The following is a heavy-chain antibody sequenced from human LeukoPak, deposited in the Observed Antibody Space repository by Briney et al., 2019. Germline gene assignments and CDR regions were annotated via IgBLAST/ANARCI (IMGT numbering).Heavy chain of an antibody. V-gene: IGHV4-59*08. CDR3: ARHSGSSWYPSYYYMDV. Sequence: SETLSLTCTVSGGSITSYYWSWIRQPPGKGLEWIGSIYHSGSTYYNPSLKSRVTISVDTSKNQFSLKLSSVTAADTAVYYCARHSGSSWYPSYYYMDVWGKGTTVTVSS. CDR1: GGSITSYY. J-gene: IGHJ6*03. CDR2: IYHSGST. D-gene: IGHD6-13*01.